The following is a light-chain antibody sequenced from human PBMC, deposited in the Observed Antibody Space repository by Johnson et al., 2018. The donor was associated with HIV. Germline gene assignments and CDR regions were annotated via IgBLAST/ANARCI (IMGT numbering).Light chain of an antibody. Sequence: QSVLTQPPSVSAAPGQKVTISCSGSSSNIGNNYVSWYQQLPGTAPKLLIYDNNKRPSGIPDRFSGSKSGTSATLGITGLQTGDEAEYFCGTWDSSLSANYGFGTGTKVTVL. CDR1: SSNIGNNY. J-gene: IGLJ1*01. CDR3: GTWDSSLSANYG. CDR2: DNN. V-gene: IGLV1-51*01.